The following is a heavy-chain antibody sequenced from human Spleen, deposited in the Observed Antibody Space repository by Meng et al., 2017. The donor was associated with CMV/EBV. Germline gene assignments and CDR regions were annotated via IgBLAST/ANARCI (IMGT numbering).Heavy chain of an antibody. CDR3: ARGLRGYCSSTSCYSYYGMDV. Sequence: SETLSLTCTVSGGSISSYYWSWIRQPPGKGLEWIGEINHSGSTNYNPSLKSRVTISVDTSKNQFSLKLSSVTAADTAVYYCARGLRGYCSSTSCYSYYGMDVWGQGTTVTVSS. D-gene: IGHD2-2*02. V-gene: IGHV4-34*01. J-gene: IGHJ6*02. CDR1: GGSISSYY. CDR2: INHSGST.